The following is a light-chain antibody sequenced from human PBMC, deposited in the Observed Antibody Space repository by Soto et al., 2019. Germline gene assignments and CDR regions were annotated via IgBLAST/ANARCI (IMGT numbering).Light chain of an antibody. V-gene: IGLV1-40*01. J-gene: IGLJ1*01. CDR3: QAYDSSRSGYV. CDR2: GNS. Sequence: QSVLTQPPSVSGAPGQRVTISCTGSSSHIGAGYDVHWYQQLPGTAPKLLIYGNSNRPSGVPDRFSGSKSGTSASRAITGLQAEDDADYYFQAYDSSRSGYVFGTGTKVTVL. CDR1: SSHIGAGYD.